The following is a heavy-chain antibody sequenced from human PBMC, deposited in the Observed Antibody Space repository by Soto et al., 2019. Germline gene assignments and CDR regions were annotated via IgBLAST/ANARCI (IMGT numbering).Heavy chain of an antibody. V-gene: IGHV3-11*06. CDR2: SSNSGTFA. CDR3: ARSGDNYNLLDY. Sequence: GGSLRLSCAASGFTFNEYYMSWIRQAPGKGLEWISYSSNSGTFARYADSVKGRFSISRDNAKNSLYLQINSLRGDDTAIYYCARSGDNYNLLDYWGQGTPVTVSS. J-gene: IGHJ4*02. D-gene: IGHD1-1*01. CDR1: GFTFNEYY.